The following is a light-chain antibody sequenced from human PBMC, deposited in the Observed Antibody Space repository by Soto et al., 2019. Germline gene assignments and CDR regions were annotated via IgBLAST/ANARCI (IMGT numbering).Light chain of an antibody. CDR2: DVS. J-gene: IGLJ2*01. CDR3: SSYTSSNTLV. CDR1: SSDICRHNY. Sequence: QSALTQPASVSGSPGQSITISCTGTSSDICRHNYVSWYQQHPGKAPKLMIYDVSSRPSGVSNRFSGSKSGNTASLTISGLQAEDEADYYCSSYTSSNTLVFGGGTQLTVL. V-gene: IGLV2-14*01.